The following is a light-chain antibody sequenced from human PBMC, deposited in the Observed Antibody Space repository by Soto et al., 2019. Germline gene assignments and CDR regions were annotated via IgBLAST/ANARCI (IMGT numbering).Light chain of an antibody. J-gene: IGLJ3*02. Sequence: QSVLTQPPSVSGSPGQSVTISCTGTSSDVGRYNRVSWYQQPPGTTPKLIIYEVTNRPSGVPDRFSGSKSGNTASLTISGLQAEDEADYYCNSFTSSNTWVFGGGTKLTVL. CDR2: EVT. CDR3: NSFTSSNTWV. V-gene: IGLV2-18*02. CDR1: SSDVGRYNR.